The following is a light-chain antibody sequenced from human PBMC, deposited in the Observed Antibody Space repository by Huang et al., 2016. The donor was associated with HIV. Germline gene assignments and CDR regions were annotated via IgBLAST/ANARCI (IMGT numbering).Light chain of an antibody. CDR2: GAS. J-gene: IGKJ4*01. CDR1: QGVRTN. Sequence: VMTQSPASLSASPGARVTLSCRASQGVRTNLAWYRQKPGQAPTRLMFGASTRATGTPPRFSGSGSGTDFTLTITSLQSSDSAIYYCQQYNDWPPLTFGGGTKVEI. V-gene: IGKV3D-15*01. CDR3: QQYNDWPPLT.